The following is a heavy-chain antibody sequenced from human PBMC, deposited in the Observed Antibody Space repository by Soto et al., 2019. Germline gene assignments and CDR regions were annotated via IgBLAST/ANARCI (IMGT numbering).Heavy chain of an antibody. Sequence: CSAAGFSFSNYWMSWVRQTPGKRLEWVANMKQDGSEKYYVDSVKGRFTISRDNAKNSLYLQMNSLRAEDTAVYYCARDGYDILTGYHIGGMDVWGQGTTVTVSS. D-gene: IGHD3-9*01. V-gene: IGHV3-7*01. CDR2: MKQDGSEK. J-gene: IGHJ6*02. CDR1: GFSFSNYW. CDR3: ARDGYDILTGYHIGGMDV.